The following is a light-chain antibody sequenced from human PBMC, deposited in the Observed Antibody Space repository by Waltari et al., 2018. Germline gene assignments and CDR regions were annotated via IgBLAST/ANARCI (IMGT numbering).Light chain of an antibody. CDR2: GNS. V-gene: IGLV1-40*01. CDR1: RSNIGTNY. Sequence: QSVLTQSPSVSRAPGQGVTISCTGSRSNIGTNYVHWYQQLPGAAPKLLIYGNSNRPSGVPDRFSGSKSGNTASLTISGLQAEDEADYYCSSYTSSSTWVFGGGTKLTVL. CDR3: SSYTSSSTWV. J-gene: IGLJ3*02.